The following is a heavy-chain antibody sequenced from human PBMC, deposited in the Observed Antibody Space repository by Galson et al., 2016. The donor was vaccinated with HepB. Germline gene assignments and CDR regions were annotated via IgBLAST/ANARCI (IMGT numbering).Heavy chain of an antibody. CDR2: ISTSGSGT. J-gene: IGHJ1*01. CDR1: GFSFRSED. V-gene: IGHV3-48*03. Sequence: SLRLSCAASGFSFRSEDMNWVRQAPGKGLEWVSYISTSGSGTYYADSVRGRFTISRDNAKSSLYVQMNNLRAEDTAGYYCVGGHYEHWGQGTLVTVSS. D-gene: IGHD3-10*01. CDR3: VGGHYEH.